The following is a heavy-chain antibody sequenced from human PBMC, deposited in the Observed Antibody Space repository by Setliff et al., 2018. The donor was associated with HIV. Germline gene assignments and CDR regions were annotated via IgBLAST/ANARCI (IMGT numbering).Heavy chain of an antibody. D-gene: IGHD2-21*02. CDR2: IYFSGSA. V-gene: IGHV4-31*01. Sequence: PSGTLSLTCTVSGDSITSGNFFWSWIRQSPGKGLEWIGYIYFSGSATHNPTLKSPVSISVDTSKNQFYLTITSVTAADTAVYYCARGRVFCDGDSCYHFDYWGRGILVTSPQ. J-gene: IGHJ4*02. CDR1: GDSITSGNFF. CDR3: ARGRVFCDGDSCYHFDY.